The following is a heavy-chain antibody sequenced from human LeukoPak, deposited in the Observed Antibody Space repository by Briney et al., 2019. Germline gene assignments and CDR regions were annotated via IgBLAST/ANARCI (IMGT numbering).Heavy chain of an antibody. D-gene: IGHD3-22*01. CDR2: IYYSGST. CDR3: AKNDGVGYYDSSGYYSGFDY. J-gene: IGHJ4*02. CDR1: GGSISSSSYY. Sequence: SETLSLTCTVSGGSISSSSYYWGWIRQPPGKGLEWIGSIYYSGSTYYNPSLKSRVTISVDTSKNQSSLKLSSVTAADTAVYYCAKNDGVGYYDSSGYYSGFDYWGQGTLVTVSS. V-gene: IGHV4-39*01.